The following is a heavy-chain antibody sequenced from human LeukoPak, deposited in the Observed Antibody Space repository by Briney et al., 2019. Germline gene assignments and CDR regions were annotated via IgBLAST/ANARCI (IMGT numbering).Heavy chain of an antibody. D-gene: IGHD4-17*01. CDR3: ARHGDYDPHYVY. V-gene: IGHV3-21*01. CDR1: RFTFDEYG. Sequence: GGSLRLSCAASRFTFDEYGMSWVRQTAGKGLEWVSSISSSSSYIYYADSVKGRFTISRDNAKNSLCLQMNSLRAEDTAVYYCARHGDYDPHYVYWGQGTLVTVSS. J-gene: IGHJ4*02. CDR2: ISSSSSYI.